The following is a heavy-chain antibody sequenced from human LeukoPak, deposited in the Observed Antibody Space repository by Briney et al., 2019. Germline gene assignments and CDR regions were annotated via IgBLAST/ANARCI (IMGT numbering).Heavy chain of an antibody. CDR2: ISSSSSTI. V-gene: IGHV3-48*01. J-gene: IGHJ3*02. CDR3: TREGYWASDI. CDR1: GFTFSSYS. D-gene: IGHD2-8*02. Sequence: GGSLRLSCAASGFTFSSYSMNWVRQAPGKGLEWVSYISSSSSTIYYADSVKGRFTISRDNAKNSPYLQMNSLRAEDTALYYCTREGYWASDIWGQGTMVTVSS.